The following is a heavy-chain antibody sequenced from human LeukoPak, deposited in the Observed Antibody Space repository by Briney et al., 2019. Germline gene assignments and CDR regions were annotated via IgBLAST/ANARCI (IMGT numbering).Heavy chain of an antibody. V-gene: IGHV3-23*01. Sequence: GGSLRLSCAASGFTFSRYVMGWVRQAPGKGLEWVSSISSSGGSRYYADSVKGRVTISRDNSKNTLYLQMNSLRAEDTAVYYCAKLPAYGSGSYRVDYWGQGTLVTVSS. D-gene: IGHD3-10*01. CDR3: AKLPAYGSGSYRVDY. J-gene: IGHJ4*02. CDR1: GFTFSRYV. CDR2: ISSSGGSR.